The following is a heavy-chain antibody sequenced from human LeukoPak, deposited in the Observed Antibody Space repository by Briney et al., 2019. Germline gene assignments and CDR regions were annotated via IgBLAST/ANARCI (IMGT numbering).Heavy chain of an antibody. CDR3: AGEGGGEYYLDY. V-gene: IGHV3-30*04. J-gene: IGHJ4*02. D-gene: IGHD3-16*01. Sequence: GRSLRLSCAASRFTFSRYPMHWVRQAPGKGLEWVTVVSSDGSNKYYADSVKGRFTISRDNSKNTLYLQMNSLSAEDTAVYYCAGEGGGEYYLDYWGQGTLVTVSS. CDR1: RFTFSRYP. CDR2: VSSDGSNK.